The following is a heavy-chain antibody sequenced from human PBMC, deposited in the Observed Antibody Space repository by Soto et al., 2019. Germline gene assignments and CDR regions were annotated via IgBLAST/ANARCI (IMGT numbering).Heavy chain of an antibody. CDR3: ARGHYGLLYGMDV. V-gene: IGHV4-59*01. J-gene: IGHJ6*02. CDR1: GGSISSYY. D-gene: IGHD3-10*01. Sequence: ETLSLTCTVSGGSISSYYWSWIRQPPGKGLEWIGYIYYSGSTNYNPSLKSRVTISVDTSKNQFSLKLSSVTAADTAVYYCARGHYGLLYGMDVWGQGTTVTVSS. CDR2: IYYSGST.